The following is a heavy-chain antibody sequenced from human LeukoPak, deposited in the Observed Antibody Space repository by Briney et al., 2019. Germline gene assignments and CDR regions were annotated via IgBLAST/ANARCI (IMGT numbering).Heavy chain of an antibody. CDR1: GGSISSSSYY. D-gene: IGHD3-16*01. V-gene: IGHV4-39*07. Sequence: PSETLSLTCTVSGGSISSSSYYWGWIRQPPGKGLEWIGSIYYSGSTYYNPSLKSRVTISVDTSKNQFSLKLSSVTAADTAVYYCARVRGGASRSRYYYYYYMDVWGKGTTVTVSS. J-gene: IGHJ6*03. CDR2: IYYSGST. CDR3: ARVRGGASRSRYYYYYYMDV.